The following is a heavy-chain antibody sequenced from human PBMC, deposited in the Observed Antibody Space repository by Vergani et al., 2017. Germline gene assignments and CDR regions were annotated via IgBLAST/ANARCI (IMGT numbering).Heavy chain of an antibody. CDR2: VDPEDGET. V-gene: IGHV1-69-2*01. CDR3: ATPQTVTTGGMEV. J-gene: IGHJ6*02. Sequence: EVQLVQSGAEVKKPGATMKISCKVSGYTFIDHYKHWVKQAPGKGLEWMGLVDPEDGETIYAEKFKGRVTIAADTSTDTAHLEVSSLRSEDTAVYYCATPQTVTTGGMEVWVQGTTVIVSS. CDR1: GYTFIDHY. D-gene: IGHD4-17*01.